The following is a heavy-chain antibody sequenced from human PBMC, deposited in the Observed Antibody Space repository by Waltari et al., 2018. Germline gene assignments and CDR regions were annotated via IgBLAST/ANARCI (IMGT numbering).Heavy chain of an antibody. CDR1: GFTXDDYA. CDR3: AKAKEYSXXNDAFDI. D-gene: IGHD6-6*01. J-gene: IGHJ3*02. CDR2: ISWSSGSR. Sequence: EVQLVESGGGLVQPGSSLXVSCAAPGFTXDDYAXRWXRQAPGKGLEWVSGISWSSGSRGXADSAKGRXTISXDNXKTSLXLXMNILRAGXXAVYXCAKAKEYSXXNDAFDIXGQGTMVTVXS. V-gene: IGHV3-9*01.